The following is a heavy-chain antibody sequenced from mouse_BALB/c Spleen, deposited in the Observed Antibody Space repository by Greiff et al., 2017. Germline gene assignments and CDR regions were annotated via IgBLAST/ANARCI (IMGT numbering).Heavy chain of an antibody. CDR3: ARDGYYGSSLFAY. V-gene: IGHV5-4*02. D-gene: IGHD1-1*01. CDR1: GFTFSDYY. J-gene: IGHJ3*01. Sequence: DVQLVESGGGLVKPGGSLKLSCAASGFTFSDYYMYWVRQTPEKRLEWVATISDGGSYTYYPDSVKGRFTISRDNAKNNLYLQMSSLKSEDTAMYYCARDGYYGSSLFAYWGQGTLVTVSA. CDR2: ISDGGSYT.